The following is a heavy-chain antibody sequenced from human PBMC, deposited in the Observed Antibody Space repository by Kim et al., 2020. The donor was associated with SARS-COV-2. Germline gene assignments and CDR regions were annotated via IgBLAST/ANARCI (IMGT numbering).Heavy chain of an antibody. Sequence: SETLSLTCTVSDGSISSYFWNWIRQSPAPGLGWIGPLDYSGYPPNSNPSLRSRVTMSLDVSTNQLSLKLSSVSAADTAVYFCARARVTTHGYYGMDVWGQGTTVTVSS. CDR1: DGSISSYF. J-gene: IGHJ6*02. V-gene: IGHV4-59*13. D-gene: IGHD4-17*01. CDR2: LDYSGYP. CDR3: ARARVTTHGYYGMDV.